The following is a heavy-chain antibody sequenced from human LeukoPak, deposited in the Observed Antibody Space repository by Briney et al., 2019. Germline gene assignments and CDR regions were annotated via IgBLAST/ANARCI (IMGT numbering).Heavy chain of an antibody. CDR1: GFTFSNAW. Sequence: GGSLRLSCAASGFTFSNAWMSWVRQAPGKGLEWVGRIKSKTDGGTTDYAAPVKGRFTISRDDSKNTLYLQMNSLKTEDTAVYYCTTYLDWLFPDFDYWGQGTLVTVSS. CDR3: TTYLDWLFPDFDY. J-gene: IGHJ4*02. V-gene: IGHV3-15*01. D-gene: IGHD3-9*01. CDR2: IKSKTDGGTT.